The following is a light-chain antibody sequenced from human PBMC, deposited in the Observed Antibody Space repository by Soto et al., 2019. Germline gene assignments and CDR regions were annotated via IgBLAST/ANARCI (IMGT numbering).Light chain of an antibody. CDR2: DAS. CDR1: QDISNY. CDR3: QQSDSLPIT. J-gene: IGKJ5*01. V-gene: IGKV1-33*01. Sequence: DIQMTQSPSSLYASVGDRVTITCRASQDISNYLNWYQQRPGKAPKLLIYDASNLERGVPSRFSGTRSVTHFTFAITSLQPEDVATYYCQQSDSLPITFGQGTRLEI.